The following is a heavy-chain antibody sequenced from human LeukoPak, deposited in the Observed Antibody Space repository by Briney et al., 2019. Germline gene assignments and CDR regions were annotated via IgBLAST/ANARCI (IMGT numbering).Heavy chain of an antibody. Sequence: GGSLRLSCAASGFTFDDYAMHWVRQAPGKGLEWVSLISWDGGSTYYADSVKGRFTISRDNSKNSLYLQMNSLRAEDTALHYCAKSNRPNIVGARVDYFDYWGQGTLVTVSS. CDR2: ISWDGGST. CDR1: GFTFDDYA. J-gene: IGHJ4*02. V-gene: IGHV3-43D*03. D-gene: IGHD1-26*01. CDR3: AKSNRPNIVGARVDYFDY.